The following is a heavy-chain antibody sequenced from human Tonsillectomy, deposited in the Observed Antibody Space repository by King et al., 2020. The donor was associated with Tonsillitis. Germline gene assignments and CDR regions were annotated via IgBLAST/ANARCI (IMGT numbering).Heavy chain of an antibody. D-gene: IGHD6-25*01. Sequence: VQLVESGGGLVRPGTSQRLSCVGSGYKYDDNAKHWVRQVPGKGLEWVSGINWNSNSVGYADSVKGRFTISRDNAKDSLYLEMNSLRHDDTAMYYCARGGRRAPDAFDIWGQGTLVTDYS. J-gene: IGHJ3*02. CDR1: GYKYDDNA. CDR3: ARGGRRAPDAFDI. CDR2: INWNSNSV. V-gene: IGHV3-9*01.